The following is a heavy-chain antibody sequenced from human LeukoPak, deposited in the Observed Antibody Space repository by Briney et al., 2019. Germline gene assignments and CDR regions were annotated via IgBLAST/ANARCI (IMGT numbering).Heavy chain of an antibody. CDR3: ARGGDIVGATRSAFDI. D-gene: IGHD1-26*01. Sequence: GGSLRLSCAASGFTVNNNYMSWVRQAPGKGLEWVSVLSSGGTTYYADSVKGRFIISRDNSKNTLYFRMNSLRPEDTAIYYCARGGDIVGATRSAFDIWGQGTMVTVSS. J-gene: IGHJ3*02. CDR2: LSSGGTT. CDR1: GFTVNNNY. V-gene: IGHV3-53*01.